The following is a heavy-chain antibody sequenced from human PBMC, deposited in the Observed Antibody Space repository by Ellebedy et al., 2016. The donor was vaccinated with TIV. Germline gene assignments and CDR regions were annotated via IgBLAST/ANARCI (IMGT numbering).Heavy chain of an antibody. CDR3: ARGGEGVAEFGV. CDR1: GGSFSDYY. J-gene: IGHJ6*03. V-gene: IGHV4-34*11. CDR2: KYISGTS. Sequence: SETLSLTXAVYGGSFSDYYWDWIRQPPGKGLEWIGLKYISGTSTYDPSLNSRATISVDTSKNQFTLSLNSVTAADTAVYYCARGGEGVAEFGVWGNGTAVTVSS. D-gene: IGHD3-16*01.